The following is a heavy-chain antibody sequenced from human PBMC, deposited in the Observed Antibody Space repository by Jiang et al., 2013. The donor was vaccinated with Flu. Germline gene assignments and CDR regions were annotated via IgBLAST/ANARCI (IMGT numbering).Heavy chain of an antibody. CDR2: IYTSGST. V-gene: IGHV4-61*02. D-gene: IGHD6-19*01. CDR3: ARTNPKPPPTIAVAGPFDY. Sequence: GPGLVKPSQTLSLTCTVSGGSISSGSYYWSWIRQPAGKGLEWIGRIYTSGSTNYNPSLKSRVTISVDTSKNQFSLKLSSVTAADTAVYYCARTNPKPPPTIAVAGPFDYWGQGTLVTVSS. J-gene: IGHJ4*02. CDR1: GGSISSGSYY.